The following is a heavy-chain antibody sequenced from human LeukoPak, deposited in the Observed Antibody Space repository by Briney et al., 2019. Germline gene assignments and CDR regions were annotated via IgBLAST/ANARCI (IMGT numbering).Heavy chain of an antibody. D-gene: IGHD6-19*01. CDR2: FDPEDGET. CDR1: GYTLTELS. J-gene: IGHJ4*02. V-gene: IGHV1-24*01. Sequence: ASVKVSCKVSGYTLTELSMHWVRQAPGKGLEWMGGFDPEDGETIYAQKFQGRVTMTEDTSTDTAYMELSSLRSEDTAVYYCATDLRDSSGWYLENDYWGQGTLVTVSS. CDR3: ATDLRDSSGWYLENDY.